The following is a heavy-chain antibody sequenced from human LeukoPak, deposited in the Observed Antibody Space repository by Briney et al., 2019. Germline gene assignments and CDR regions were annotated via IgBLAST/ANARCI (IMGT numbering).Heavy chain of an antibody. CDR1: GGSFSGYY. J-gene: IGHJ4*02. CDR3: ARGRGLLWFGELFARGDRNFDY. D-gene: IGHD3-10*01. CDR2: INHSGST. Sequence: PSETLSLTCAVYGGSFSGYYWSWIRQPPGKGLEWIGEINHSGSTNYNPSLKSRVTISVDTSKNQFSLKLSSVTAADTAVYYCARGRGLLWFGELFARGDRNFDYWGQGTLVTVSS. V-gene: IGHV4-34*01.